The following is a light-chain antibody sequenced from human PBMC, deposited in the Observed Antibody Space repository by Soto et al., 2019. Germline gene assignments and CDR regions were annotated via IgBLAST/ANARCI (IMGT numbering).Light chain of an antibody. CDR2: EVN. Sequence: QSALTQPASVSGSPGQSITISCTGTSSDVGAYNYVSWYQQHPDKAPKIMIYEVNKRPSGVPDRFSGSKSGNTASLTVSGLQVEDEADYYCSSYAGSNNLVFGGGTKVTVL. J-gene: IGLJ3*02. V-gene: IGLV2-8*01. CDR3: SSYAGSNNLV. CDR1: SSDVGAYNY.